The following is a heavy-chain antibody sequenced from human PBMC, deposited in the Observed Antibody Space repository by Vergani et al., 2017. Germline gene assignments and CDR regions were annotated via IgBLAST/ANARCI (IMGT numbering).Heavy chain of an antibody. D-gene: IGHD3-16*01. V-gene: IGHV3-30*04. Sequence: QVQLVESGGGVVQPGRSLRLSCAASGFTFSSYAMHWVRQAPGKGLEWVAVISYDGDNKNYADSVKGRFTISRDNSKKTLYLQMNTLRAEDTAVYYCARDFGGSFTFDYWGQGTLVTVSS. CDR3: ARDFGGSFTFDY. CDR1: GFTFSSYA. CDR2: ISYDGDNK. J-gene: IGHJ4*02.